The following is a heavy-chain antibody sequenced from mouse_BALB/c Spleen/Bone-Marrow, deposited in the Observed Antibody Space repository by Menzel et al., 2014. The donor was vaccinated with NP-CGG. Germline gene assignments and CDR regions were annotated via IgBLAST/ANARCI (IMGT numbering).Heavy chain of an antibody. D-gene: IGHD2-1*01. CDR2: ISSGSSTI. J-gene: IGHJ3*01. CDR3: ARGGNFAWFAY. CDR1: GFTFSSFG. V-gene: IGHV5-17*02. Sequence: EVQLQQSGGGLVQPGGSRKLSRAASGFTFSSFGMHWVRQAPEKGLEWVAYISSGSSTIYYADTVKGRFTISRDNPKNTLFLQMTSLRSEDTAMYYCARGGNFAWFAYWGQGTLVTVSA.